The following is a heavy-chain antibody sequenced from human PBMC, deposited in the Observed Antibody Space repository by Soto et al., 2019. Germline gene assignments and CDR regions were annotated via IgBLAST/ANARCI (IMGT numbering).Heavy chain of an antibody. Sequence: EVQLVESGGGLIQPGGSLRLSCAASGFTVSSKSMTWVPRAPGKGLEWVSAIYGGVTTYYADSVKGRFTIPRDNSKNPSYLQVNSLRAEDTAVYYCVQTTGWPGFDFWGQGTLVTVSS. J-gene: IGHJ4*02. V-gene: IGHV3-53*01. CDR1: GFTVSSKS. CDR3: VQTTGWPGFDF. CDR2: IYGGVTT. D-gene: IGHD6-19*01.